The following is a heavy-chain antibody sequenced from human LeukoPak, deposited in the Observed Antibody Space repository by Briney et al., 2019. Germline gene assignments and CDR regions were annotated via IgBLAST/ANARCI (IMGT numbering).Heavy chain of an antibody. CDR2: ISSSSSYI. Sequence: GGSLRLSCAASGFTFSSYSMNWVRQAPGKGLEWVSSISSSSSYIYYADSVKGRFTISRDNSKNTLYLQMNSLRAEDTAVYYCAKLYDYGDPFDYWGQGTLVTVSS. J-gene: IGHJ4*02. CDR3: AKLYDYGDPFDY. V-gene: IGHV3-21*01. CDR1: GFTFSSYS. D-gene: IGHD4-17*01.